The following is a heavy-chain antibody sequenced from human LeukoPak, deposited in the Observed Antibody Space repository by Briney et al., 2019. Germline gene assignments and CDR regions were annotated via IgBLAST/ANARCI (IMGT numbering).Heavy chain of an antibody. CDR2: INPNSGGT. V-gene: IGHV1-2*02. CDR3: ARDWRKGCSSGWYPGSWFDP. Sequence: GASVKVSCKASGYTFTGYYMHWVRQAPGQGLEWMGWINPNSGGTNYAQKFQGRVTMTRDTSISTAYMELSRLRSDDTAVYYCARDWRKGCSSGWYPGSWFDPWGQGTLVTVSS. J-gene: IGHJ5*02. D-gene: IGHD6-19*01. CDR1: GYTFTGYY.